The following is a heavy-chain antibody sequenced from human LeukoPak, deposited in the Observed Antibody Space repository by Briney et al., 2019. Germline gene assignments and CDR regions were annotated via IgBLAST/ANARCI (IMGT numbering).Heavy chain of an antibody. CDR3: ARGSVSYYFDY. J-gene: IGHJ4*02. CDR1: GYPFTTYT. D-gene: IGHD3-10*01. CDR2: INAGNGNT. V-gene: IGHV1-3*01. Sequence: ASVKVSCKASGYPFTTYTMHWVRQAPGQSLEWMGWINAGNGNTKYSQNFQGRVTITRDTSARTAYMELSSLRSEDTAVYYCARGSVSYYFDYWGQGTLVTVSS.